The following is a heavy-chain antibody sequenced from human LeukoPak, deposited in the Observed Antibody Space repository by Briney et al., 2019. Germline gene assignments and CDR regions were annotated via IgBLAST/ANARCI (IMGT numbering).Heavy chain of an antibody. CDR2: IKQDGSEK. J-gene: IGHJ4*02. CDR3: AKYDFWSGYYLPPLDY. V-gene: IGHV3-7*01. Sequence: GGSLRLSCAASGFTFSSYWMSWVRQAPGKGLEWVANIKQDGSEKYYVDSVKGRFTISRDNAKNSLYLQMNSLRAEDTAVYYCAKYDFWSGYYLPPLDYWGQGTLVTVSS. D-gene: IGHD3-3*01. CDR1: GFTFSSYW.